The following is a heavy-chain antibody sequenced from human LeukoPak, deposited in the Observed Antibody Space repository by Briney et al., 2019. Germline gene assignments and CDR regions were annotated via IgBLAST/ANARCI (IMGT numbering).Heavy chain of an antibody. D-gene: IGHD6-19*01. V-gene: IGHV3-30*04. Sequence: GRSLRLSCAASGFTFRSFALHWVRQSPGKGLEWVAVISFDGHNTFYAGSVKGRFTISRDNSNNTLFLQMNSLRAEDTAVYYCVKGSLYSSGCYDYWGQGTLVSVSA. CDR1: GFTFRSFA. CDR2: ISFDGHNT. CDR3: VKGSLYSSGCYDY. J-gene: IGHJ4*02.